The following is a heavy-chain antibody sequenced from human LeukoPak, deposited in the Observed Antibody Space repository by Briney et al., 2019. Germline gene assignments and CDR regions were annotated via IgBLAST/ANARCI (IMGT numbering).Heavy chain of an antibody. J-gene: IGHJ3*02. CDR2: ISYDGSNK. D-gene: IGHD6-19*01. V-gene: IGHV3-30-3*01. CDR1: GFTFSSYA. Sequence: PGGSLRLSCAASGFTFSSYAMHWVRQAPGKGLEWVAVISYDGSNKYYADSVKGRFTISRDNSKNTLYLQMNSLRAEDTAVYYCAREILGPWYRSGSDAFDIWGQGPMVTVSS. CDR3: AREILGPWYRSGSDAFDI.